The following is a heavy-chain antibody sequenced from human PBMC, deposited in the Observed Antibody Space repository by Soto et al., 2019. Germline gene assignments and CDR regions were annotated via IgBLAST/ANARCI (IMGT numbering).Heavy chain of an antibody. CDR1: GYTFTSYG. CDR2: ISAYNGNT. CDR3: ARVRRGYDILTGYYTRYFDY. J-gene: IGHJ4*02. V-gene: IGHV1-18*01. D-gene: IGHD3-9*01. Sequence: ASVKVSCKASGYTFTSYGISWVRQAPGQGLEWMGWISAYNGNTNYAQKLQGRVTMTTDTSTSTAYMELRSLRSDDTAVYYCARVRRGYDILTGYYTRYFDYWGQGTLVTVSS.